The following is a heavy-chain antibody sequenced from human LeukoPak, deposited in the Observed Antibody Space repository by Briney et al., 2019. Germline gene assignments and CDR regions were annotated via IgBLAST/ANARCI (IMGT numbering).Heavy chain of an antibody. CDR1: GFTFSSFG. V-gene: IGHV3-21*01. CDR2: ISSSAGYI. J-gene: IGHJ6*02. Sequence: GGSLRLSCAASGFTFSSFGMNWVRQAPGKGLDWGSSISSSAGYIYYADSVKGRFTISRDNAKNSLYLQMNSLRAEDTAVYYCAREGAWYVSGSYSGYFYGMDVWGQGTTVTVSS. CDR3: AREGAWYVSGSYSGYFYGMDV. D-gene: IGHD3-10*01.